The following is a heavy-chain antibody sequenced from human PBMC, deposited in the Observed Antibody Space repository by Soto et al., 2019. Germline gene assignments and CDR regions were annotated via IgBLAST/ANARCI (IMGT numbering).Heavy chain of an antibody. CDR2: IWYDGSNK. J-gene: IGHJ4*02. Sequence: QVQLVESGGGVVQPGRSLRLSCAASGFTFSSYGMHWVRQAPGKGLEWVAVIWYDGSNKYYADSVKGRFTISRDNSKNTLYLQMNSLRAEDTAVYYCARDGYGYCSSTSCYGLDPYYFDYWGQGTLVTVS. CDR3: ARDGYGYCSSTSCYGLDPYYFDY. CDR1: GFTFSSYG. D-gene: IGHD2-2*01. V-gene: IGHV3-33*01.